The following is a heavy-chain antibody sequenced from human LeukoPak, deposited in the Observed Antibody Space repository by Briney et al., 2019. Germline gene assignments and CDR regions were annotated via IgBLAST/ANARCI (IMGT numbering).Heavy chain of an antibody. V-gene: IGHV3-48*04. D-gene: IGHD6-13*01. CDR1: GFTFSSYS. J-gene: IGHJ3*01. CDR3: ARVRDSNWVSGAFDF. Sequence: HPGGSLRLSCAASGFTFSSYSMNWVHQAPGKGLEWVSYISSSSRTIYYADSVKGRFTISRDNAKNSLYLQMNSLRAEDTGVYYCARVRDSNWVSGAFDFWGQGTMVTVSS. CDR2: ISSSSRTI.